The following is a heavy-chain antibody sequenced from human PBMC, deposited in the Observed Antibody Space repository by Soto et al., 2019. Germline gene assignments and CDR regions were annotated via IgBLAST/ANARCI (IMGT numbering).Heavy chain of an antibody. Sequence: QVQLQESGPGLVKPSQTLSLTCTVSGGSISSGGYYWSWIRQHPGKGLEWIGYIYYSGGTYYNPYLNSRVTISVDTSKNQFSLKLSSVTAADTAVYYCARLGRGRYCSGGSCYSAEYFQHWGQGTLVTVSS. CDR3: ARLGRGRYCSGGSCYSAEYFQH. J-gene: IGHJ1*01. CDR1: GGSISSGGYY. CDR2: IYYSGGT. V-gene: IGHV4-31*03. D-gene: IGHD2-15*01.